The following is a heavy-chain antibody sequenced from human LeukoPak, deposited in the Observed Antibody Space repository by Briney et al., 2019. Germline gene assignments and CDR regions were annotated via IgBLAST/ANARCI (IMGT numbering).Heavy chain of an antibody. D-gene: IGHD2-2*01. Sequence: GGSLRLSCAASGFTFSDVWMNWVRQAPGKGLEWVGRIKSKTHGGTTDYAAPVKGRFTISRDDSKNTLYLQMNSLKIEDTAVYYCTTAVVPVDYWGQGTLVTVSS. CDR3: TTAVVPVDY. CDR2: IKSKTHGGTT. J-gene: IGHJ4*02. V-gene: IGHV3-15*01. CDR1: GFTFSDVW.